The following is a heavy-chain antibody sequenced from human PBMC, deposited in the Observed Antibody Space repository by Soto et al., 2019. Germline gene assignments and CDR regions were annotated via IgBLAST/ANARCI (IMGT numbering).Heavy chain of an antibody. J-gene: IGHJ4*02. V-gene: IGHV3-23*01. D-gene: IGHD3-3*02. CDR2: MSAGGSTT. CDR1: GFTFTNYA. CDR3: ARGTFGPDF. Sequence: EVQLLESGGGLVQPGGSLRLSCAASGFTFTNYAMTWVRQAPGQGLVWVSTMSAGGSTTFYADSVKGRFTVSRDTSKNTLLLQMNSLRLGDTAVYFCARGTFGPDFWGQGTLVTVSS.